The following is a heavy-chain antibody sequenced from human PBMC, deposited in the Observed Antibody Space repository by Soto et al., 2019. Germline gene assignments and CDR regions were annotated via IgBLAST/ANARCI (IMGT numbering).Heavy chain of an antibody. J-gene: IGHJ4*02. CDR3: ARWGGSMSSGHYMDY. D-gene: IGHD3-10*01. V-gene: IGHV3-33*01. Sequence: QVQLVESGGGMVQPGRSLRLSCAASGFIFSNNGFHWVRQDHGQGLEWVSLTSHDGRDNHYTDSVTGRFTISRYNAKHTVFLQMNSLRVEDTGVYLGARWGGSMSSGHYMDYGARERWSPYPQ. CDR1: GFIFSNNG. CDR2: TSHDGRDN.